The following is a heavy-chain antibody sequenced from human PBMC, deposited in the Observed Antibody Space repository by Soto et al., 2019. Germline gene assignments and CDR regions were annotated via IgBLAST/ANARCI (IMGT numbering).Heavy chain of an antibody. CDR1: GFTFSNYA. D-gene: IGHD4-17*01. J-gene: IGHJ4*02. Sequence: EVQLLDSGGGLVQPGGSLRLSCAASGFTFSNYAMSWVRQAPGKGLERVSVISGSGGYTDYADSVKGRFTISRDNSRNTVYLQMNSLRSEDTAIYCCAKDQWANHDYGDPFDHWGQGTLVTVSS. V-gene: IGHV3-23*01. CDR3: AKDQWANHDYGDPFDH. CDR2: ISGSGGYT.